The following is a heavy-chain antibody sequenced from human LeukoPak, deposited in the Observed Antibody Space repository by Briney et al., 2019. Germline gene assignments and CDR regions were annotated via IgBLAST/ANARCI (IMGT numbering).Heavy chain of an antibody. J-gene: IGHJ2*01. D-gene: IGHD3-16*02. CDR2: ISGSGGST. Sequence: PGGSLRFSCAASGFTFSSYAMSWVRQAPGKGLEWVSAISGSGGSTYYADSVKGRFTISRDNSKNTLYLQMNSLRAEDTAVYYCAKASPDYDYVWGSYRPRPWYFDLWGRGTLVTVSS. V-gene: IGHV3-23*01. CDR3: AKASPDYDYVWGSYRPRPWYFDL. CDR1: GFTFSSYA.